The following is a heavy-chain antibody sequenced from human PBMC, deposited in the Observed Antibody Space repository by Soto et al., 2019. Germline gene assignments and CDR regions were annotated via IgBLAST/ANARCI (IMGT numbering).Heavy chain of an antibody. J-gene: IGHJ4*02. CDR3: ARMDSASLPRAFAY. CDR2: MIPIFGTA. Sequence: QVQLVQSGAEVKKPGSSVKVSCKASGGTFSSYAISWVRQAPGQGLEWMGGMIPIFGTANYAQKFQGRVTITADAFTGAVYMELSSLRSEETDVSSCARMDSASLPRAFAYWGQGILVTDFS. CDR1: GGTFSSYA. V-gene: IGHV1-69*01. D-gene: IGHD1-26*01.